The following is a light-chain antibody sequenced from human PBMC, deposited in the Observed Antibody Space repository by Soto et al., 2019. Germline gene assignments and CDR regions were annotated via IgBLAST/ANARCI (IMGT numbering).Light chain of an antibody. Sequence: EMVMTQSPATLSVSPGERATLSCRASQTLSSNLAWYQQKPGQAPRLLIYGASTRATGIPARFSGSGSGTEFTLAISGLQSEDFAVYFCQQYTDRPRTFGQGTKVDIK. V-gene: IGKV3-15*01. J-gene: IGKJ1*01. CDR3: QQYTDRPRT. CDR2: GAS. CDR1: QTLSSN.